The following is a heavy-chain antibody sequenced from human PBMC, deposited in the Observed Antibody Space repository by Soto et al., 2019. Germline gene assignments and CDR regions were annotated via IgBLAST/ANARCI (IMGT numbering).Heavy chain of an antibody. CDR2: ISDDGTNK. J-gene: IGHJ4*02. V-gene: IGHV3-30*04. CDR1: GFTFTNYP. Sequence: PGGSLRLSCAASGFTFTNYPMYWVRQAPGKGLEWVAAISDDGTNKYTADSVKGRFTISRDNSRNTVYLQVNSLRIEDTAVYYCARRLTTTVTAMGYWGQGTPVTVSS. D-gene: IGHD2-21*02. CDR3: ARRLTTTVTAMGY.